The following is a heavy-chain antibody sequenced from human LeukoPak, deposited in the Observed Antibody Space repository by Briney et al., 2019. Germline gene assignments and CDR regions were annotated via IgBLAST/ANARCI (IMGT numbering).Heavy chain of an antibody. Sequence: SETLSLTCTVSGGSISSGGSSWCWIRQPPGQGLEWIGYIYHSGSTYYNPSLKRRVTISVDRSKNQFSLKLSSVTAADTAVYYCASGAGTVGNFDYWGQGTLVTVSS. V-gene: IGHV4-30-2*01. CDR2: IYHSGST. CDR3: ASGAGTVGNFDY. D-gene: IGHD6-19*01. J-gene: IGHJ4*02. CDR1: GGSISSGGSS.